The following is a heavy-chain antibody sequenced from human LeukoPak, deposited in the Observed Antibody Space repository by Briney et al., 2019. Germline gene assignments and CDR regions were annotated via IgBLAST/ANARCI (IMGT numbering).Heavy chain of an antibody. CDR1: GLTVSSNY. Sequence: GGSLRLSCAAPGLTVSSNYMSWVRQALGKGLKWVSVIYSGGSTYYADSVKGRFTISRDNSKNTLYLQMNSLRAEDTAVYHCARDVTYFDYWGQGTLVTVSS. CDR2: IYSGGST. D-gene: IGHD2-21*02. V-gene: IGHV3-53*01. J-gene: IGHJ4*02. CDR3: ARDVTYFDY.